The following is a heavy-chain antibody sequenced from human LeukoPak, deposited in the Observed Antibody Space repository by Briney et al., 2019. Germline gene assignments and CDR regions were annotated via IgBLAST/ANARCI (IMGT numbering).Heavy chain of an antibody. Sequence: SETLSLTCTVSGGSINSYYWSWIRQPPGKGLEWIAYIYYSGSTNYNPSLKSRVTISADTSKNQISLKLSSVTAADTAVYYCARDLMAPGDFWSGYRLVPSGAFDYWGQGTLVTVSS. CDR2: IYYSGST. J-gene: IGHJ4*02. D-gene: IGHD3-3*01. CDR3: ARDLMAPGDFWSGYRLVPSGAFDY. V-gene: IGHV4-59*01. CDR1: GGSINSYY.